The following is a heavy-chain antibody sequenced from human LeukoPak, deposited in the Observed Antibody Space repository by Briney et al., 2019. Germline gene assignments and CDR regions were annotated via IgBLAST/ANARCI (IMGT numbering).Heavy chain of an antibody. Sequence: PGGSLRLSCAASGFTVSSNYINWVRQAPGKGLEWVSIIYSDGSTYYADSVKGRFTISRDNSKNALYLQMNSLRVEDTAVYYCARALPSSSSDYWGQGTLVTVSS. CDR1: GFTVSSNY. V-gene: IGHV3-53*01. D-gene: IGHD6-6*01. CDR3: ARALPSSSSDY. J-gene: IGHJ4*02. CDR2: IYSDGST.